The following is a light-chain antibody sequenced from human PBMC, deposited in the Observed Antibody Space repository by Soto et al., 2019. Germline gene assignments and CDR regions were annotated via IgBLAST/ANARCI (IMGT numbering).Light chain of an antibody. CDR3: HQYADYPQT. CDR1: QIVAKNY. Sequence: EMVLTQSPGTLSLSPGARATLSCRARQIVAKNYLAWYQQEPGQDPRLLIYGPSTRATGIPDRFSGSGSGTDFTLTISRLEPEDFAVYYCHQYADYPQTFGQGTKVELK. V-gene: IGKV3-20*01. CDR2: GPS. J-gene: IGKJ1*01.